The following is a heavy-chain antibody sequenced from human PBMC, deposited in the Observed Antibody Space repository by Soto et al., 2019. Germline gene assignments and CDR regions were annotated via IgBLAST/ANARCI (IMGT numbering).Heavy chain of an antibody. D-gene: IGHD3-22*01. J-gene: IGHJ4*02. CDR2: ISYDGSNK. Sequence: GGSLRLSCAASGFTFSSYGIHFVRHAPFKWLEWVAVISYDGSNKYYADSVKGRFTISRDNSKNTLYLQMNSLRAEDTAVYYCANLIYYDSSGYSDLDYWGQGTLVTVSS. CDR1: GFTFSSYG. CDR3: ANLIYYDSSGYSDLDY. V-gene: IGHV3-30*18.